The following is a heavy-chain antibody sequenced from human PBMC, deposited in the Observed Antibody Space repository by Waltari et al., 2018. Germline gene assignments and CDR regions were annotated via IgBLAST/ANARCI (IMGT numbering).Heavy chain of an antibody. D-gene: IGHD6-19*01. CDR3: ARDGGAVAGTPHYYYYGMDV. Sequence: QVQLQESGPGLVKPSETLSLTCTVSGGSISSSYWSWIRQPAGTGLEWIGRIYTRGSTNYNPSLKSRVTISVDKSKNQFSLKLSSVTAADTAVYYCARDGGAVAGTPHYYYYGMDVWGQGTTVTVSS. CDR1: GGSISSSY. CDR2: IYTRGST. V-gene: IGHV4-4*07. J-gene: IGHJ6*02.